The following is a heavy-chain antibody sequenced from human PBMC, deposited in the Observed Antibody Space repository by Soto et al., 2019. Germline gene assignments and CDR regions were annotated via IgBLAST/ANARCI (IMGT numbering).Heavy chain of an antibody. CDR1: GFTFSSYS. V-gene: IGHV3-21*01. CDR3: AKEAGELSTRSFDY. CDR2: ISSSSSYI. Sequence: EVPLVESGGGLVKPGGSLRLSCAASGFTFSSYSMNWVRQAPGKGLEWVSSISSSSSYIYYADSVKGRFTISRDNAKNSLYLQMNSLRAEDTAVYYCAKEAGELSTRSFDYWGQGTLVTVSS. J-gene: IGHJ4*02. D-gene: IGHD3-16*02.